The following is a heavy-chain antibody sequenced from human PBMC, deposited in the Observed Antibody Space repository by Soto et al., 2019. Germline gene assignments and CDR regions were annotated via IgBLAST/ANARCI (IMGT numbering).Heavy chain of an antibody. V-gene: IGHV4-30-4*02. CDR2: IYYSGST. CDR1: GGSISSGDYY. J-gene: IGHJ6*02. D-gene: IGHD6-19*01. Sequence: PSETLSLTCTVSGGSISSGDYYWSWIRQPPGKGLEWIGYIYYSGSTYYNPSLKSRVTISVDTSKNQFSLKLSSVTAADTAVYYCARGIEGWYQGRYYYGMDVWGQGTTVTVPS. CDR3: ARGIEGWYQGRYYYGMDV.